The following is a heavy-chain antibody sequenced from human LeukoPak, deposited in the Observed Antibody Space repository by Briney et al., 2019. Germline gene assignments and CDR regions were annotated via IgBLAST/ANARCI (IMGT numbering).Heavy chain of an antibody. Sequence: GGSLRLSCAASGFTFSDYWMNWIRQAPGKGLEWVARIMKDGNEKYYVESIKGRFTISKDNAKNALYLQMNGLRAEDTGVYYCARGHLDPWGQGTLVTVSS. CDR1: GFTFSDYW. V-gene: IGHV3-7*01. J-gene: IGHJ5*02. CDR2: IMKDGNEK. CDR3: ARGHLDP.